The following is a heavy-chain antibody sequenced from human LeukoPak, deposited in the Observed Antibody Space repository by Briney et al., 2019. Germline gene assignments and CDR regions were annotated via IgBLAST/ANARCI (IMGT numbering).Heavy chain of an antibody. V-gene: IGHV4-59*12. Sequence: PSETLSLTCNVSGGSIYDFYWNWIRQPPGKALEWLGYIYYTGHTSYNPSLKSRVTMSVDTSKNQFSLKLSSVTAADTAVYYCARDIIAVAGPNYYYYYYMDVWGKGTTVTISS. D-gene: IGHD6-19*01. CDR2: IYYTGHT. CDR3: ARDIIAVAGPNYYYYYYMDV. CDR1: GGSIYDFY. J-gene: IGHJ6*03.